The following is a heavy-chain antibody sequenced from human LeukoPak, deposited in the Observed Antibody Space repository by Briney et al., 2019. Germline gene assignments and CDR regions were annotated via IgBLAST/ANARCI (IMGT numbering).Heavy chain of an antibody. CDR1: GFTLSSYA. CDR3: TKGRRMIDGGY. D-gene: IGHD3-22*01. V-gene: IGHV3-23*01. Sequence: GGSLRLSCAASGFTLSSYAMSWVRQAPGRGLEWVSAISGGGGSTYYADSVKGRFTISRDNSKNTLYLQMNSLRAEDTAVYYCTKGRRMIDGGYWGQGTLVTVSS. J-gene: IGHJ4*02. CDR2: ISGGGGST.